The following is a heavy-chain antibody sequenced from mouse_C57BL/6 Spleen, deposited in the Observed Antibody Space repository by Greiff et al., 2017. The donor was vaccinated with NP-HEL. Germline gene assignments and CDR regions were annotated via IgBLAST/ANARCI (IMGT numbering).Heavy chain of an antibody. J-gene: IGHJ1*03. CDR1: GFTFSSYA. Sequence: EVMLVESGEGLVKPGGSLKLSCAASGFTFSSYAMSWVRQTPEKRLEWVAYISSGGDYIYYADTVKGRFTISRDNARNTLYLQMSSLRSEDTAMYYCTRLTTVVATPYFDVWGTGTTVTVSS. CDR2: ISSGGDYI. D-gene: IGHD1-1*01. V-gene: IGHV5-9-1*02. CDR3: TRLTTVVATPYFDV.